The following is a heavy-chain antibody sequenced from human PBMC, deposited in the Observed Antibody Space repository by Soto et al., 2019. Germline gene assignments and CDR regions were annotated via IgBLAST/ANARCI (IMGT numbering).Heavy chain of an antibody. CDR1: GFTFSSYY. D-gene: IGHD6-19*01. Sequence: PGGSLRLSCAASGFTFSSYYMSWIRQAPGKGLEWVSYISSSSSYTNYADSVKGRFTISRDNAKNSLYLQMNSLRAEDTAVYYCARLKVAVAGRIYDYWGQGTLVTVSS. CDR2: ISSSSSYT. CDR3: ARLKVAVAGRIYDY. V-gene: IGHV3-11*06. J-gene: IGHJ4*02.